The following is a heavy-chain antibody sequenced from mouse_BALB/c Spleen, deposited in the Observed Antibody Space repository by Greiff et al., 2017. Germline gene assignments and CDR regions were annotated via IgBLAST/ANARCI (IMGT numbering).Heavy chain of an antibody. CDR2: IYPGNGDT. Sequence: VQLQQSGAELVKPGASVKMSCKASGYTFTSYNMHWVKQTPGQGLEWIGAIYPGNGDTSYNQKFKGKATLTADKSSSTAYMQLSSLTSEDSAVYYCASSLLYYAMDYWGQGTSVTVSS. CDR1: GYTFTSYN. D-gene: IGHD1-1*01. V-gene: IGHV1-12*01. CDR3: ASSLLYYAMDY. J-gene: IGHJ4*01.